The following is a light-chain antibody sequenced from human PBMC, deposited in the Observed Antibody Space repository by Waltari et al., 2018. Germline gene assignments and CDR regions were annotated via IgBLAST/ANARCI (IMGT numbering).Light chain of an antibody. CDR3: SSYAGSKNLV. CDR2: EVT. CDR1: SSDVGGYDL. V-gene: IGLV2-8*01. Sequence: QSALTQPPSASGSPGQSVTISCTGTSSDVGGYDLVSWYQQHPGKAPKLMISEVTKRPSGGPDRFSGSKACNTASLTVSGLQAEDEADYYCSSYAGSKNLVFGGGTKLTVL. J-gene: IGLJ2*01.